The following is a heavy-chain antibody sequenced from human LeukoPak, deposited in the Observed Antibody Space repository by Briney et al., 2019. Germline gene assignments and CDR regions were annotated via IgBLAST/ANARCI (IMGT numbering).Heavy chain of an antibody. CDR1: GGSISSGGYS. Sequence: KPSQTLSLTCAVSGGSISSGGYSWSWIRQPPGKGLEWIGEINHSGSTNYNPSLKSRVTISVDTSKNQFSLKLSSVTAADTAVYYCARVPRITIFGVVTALDYWGQGTLVTVSS. CDR3: ARVPRITIFGVVTALDY. J-gene: IGHJ4*02. V-gene: IGHV4-30-2*01. CDR2: INHSGST. D-gene: IGHD3-3*01.